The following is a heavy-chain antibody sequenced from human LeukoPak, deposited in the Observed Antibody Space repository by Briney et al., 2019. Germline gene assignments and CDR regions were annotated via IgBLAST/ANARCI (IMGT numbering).Heavy chain of an antibody. V-gene: IGHV4-39*07. Sequence: PSETLSLTCTVSGGSIRRSSYYWGWTRQPPGKGPEWIGSIYYTGSTYYNPALKSRITMSIDTSKNQFSLKLSSVTAADTAVYYCANGRYCSSTSCYADYYGMDVWGQGTTVTVSS. CDR1: GGSIRRSSYY. D-gene: IGHD2-2*01. CDR2: IYYTGST. J-gene: IGHJ6*02. CDR3: ANGRYCSSTSCYADYYGMDV.